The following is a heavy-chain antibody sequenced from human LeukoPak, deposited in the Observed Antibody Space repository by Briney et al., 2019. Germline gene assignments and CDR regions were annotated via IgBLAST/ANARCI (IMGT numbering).Heavy chain of an antibody. D-gene: IGHD1-26*01. CDR3: RSEWGHAFDI. CDR1: GFTFSSYW. CDR2: INGDGSST. J-gene: IGHJ3*02. V-gene: IGHV3-74*01. Sequence: RSGGSLRLSCAASGFTFSSYWMHWVRQAPGKGLVWVSRINGDGSSTSYADSVKGRFTISRDNAKNTLYLQMNSLRAEDTAVYYCRSEWGHAFDIWGQRTVVTVSS.